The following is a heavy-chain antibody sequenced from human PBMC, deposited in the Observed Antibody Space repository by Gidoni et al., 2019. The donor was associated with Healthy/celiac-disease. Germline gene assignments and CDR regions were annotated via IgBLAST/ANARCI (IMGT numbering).Heavy chain of an antibody. CDR2: IKQDGSEK. CDR1: GFTFSSYW. V-gene: IGHV3-7*01. CDR3: ARGPTTVGYYYMDV. Sequence: EVQLVESGGGLVQPGGSLRLSCAASGFTFSSYWMSWVRQAPGKGLEWVANIKQDGSEKYYVDSVKGRFTISRDNAKNSLYLQMNSLRAEDTAVYYCARGPTTVGYYYMDVWGKGTTVTVSS. J-gene: IGHJ6*03. D-gene: IGHD4-4*01.